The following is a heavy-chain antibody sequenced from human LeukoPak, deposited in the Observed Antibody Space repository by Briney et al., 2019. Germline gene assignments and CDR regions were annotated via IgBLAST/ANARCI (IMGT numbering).Heavy chain of an antibody. CDR2: IIPILGIA. J-gene: IGHJ6*02. V-gene: IGHV1-69*04. CDR3: ARTMVRGVTYYYYGMDV. Sequence: SVKVSCKASGGTFSSYAISWVRQAPGQGLEWMGRIIPILGIANYAQKFQGRVTITADKSTSTAYMELSSLRSEDTAVYYCARTMVRGVTYYYYGMDVWGQGTPVTVSS. D-gene: IGHD3-10*01. CDR1: GGTFSSYA.